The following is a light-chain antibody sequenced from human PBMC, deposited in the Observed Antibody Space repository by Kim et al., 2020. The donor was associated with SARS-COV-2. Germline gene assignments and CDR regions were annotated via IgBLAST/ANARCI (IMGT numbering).Light chain of an antibody. V-gene: IGLV1-40*01. CDR2: GNN. CDR3: QSYDSSLSGWV. CDR1: SSNIGAGYD. J-gene: IGLJ3*02. Sequence: RVTISWTGGSSNIGAGYDVHWYQQLPGTAPKLLISGNNNRPSGVPDRFSGSKSGTSASLAMTGLQAEDEADYYCQSYDSSLSGWVFGGGTQLTVL.